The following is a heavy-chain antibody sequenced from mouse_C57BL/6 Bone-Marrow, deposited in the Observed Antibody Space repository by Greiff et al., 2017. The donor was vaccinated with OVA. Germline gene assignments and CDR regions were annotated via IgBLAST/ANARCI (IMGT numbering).Heavy chain of an antibody. J-gene: IGHJ2*01. CDR2: IHPNSGST. CDR1: GYTFTSYW. Sequence: QVQLQQPGAELVKPGASVKLSCKASGYTFTSYWMHWVKQRPGQGLEWIGMIHPNSGSTNYNEKFKSKATLTVDKSSSTAYMQLSSLTSEDSAVYYCARVGDGYGSFDDWGQGTTLTVSS. CDR3: ARVGDGYGSFDD. D-gene: IGHD2-3*01. V-gene: IGHV1-64*01.